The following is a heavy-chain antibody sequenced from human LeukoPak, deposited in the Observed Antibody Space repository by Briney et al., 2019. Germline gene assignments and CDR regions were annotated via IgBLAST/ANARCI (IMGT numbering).Heavy chain of an antibody. V-gene: IGHV4-59*08. Sequence: SETLSLTCTVSGGSISSYYWSWIRQPPGKGLEWIGYIYYSGSTNYNPSLKSRVTISVDTSKNQFSLKLSSVTAADTAVYYCARLKGYGQYYYYGMDVWGQGTTVTVS. D-gene: IGHD6-13*01. CDR2: IYYSGST. CDR1: GGSISSYY. CDR3: ARLKGYGQYYYYGMDV. J-gene: IGHJ6*02.